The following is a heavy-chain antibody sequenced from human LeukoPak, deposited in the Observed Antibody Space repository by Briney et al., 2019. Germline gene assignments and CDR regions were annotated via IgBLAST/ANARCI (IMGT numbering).Heavy chain of an antibody. CDR3: ARAHYDFWSGYYNWFDP. D-gene: IGHD3-3*01. CDR1: GGSISSYY. CDR2: IYYSGST. V-gene: IGHV4-59*08. Sequence: SETLSLTCTVSGGSISSYYWSWIRQPPGKGLEWIGYIYYSGSTYYNPSLKSRVTISVDTSKNQFSLKLSSVTAADTAVYYCARAHYDFWSGYYNWFDPWGQGTLVTVSS. J-gene: IGHJ5*02.